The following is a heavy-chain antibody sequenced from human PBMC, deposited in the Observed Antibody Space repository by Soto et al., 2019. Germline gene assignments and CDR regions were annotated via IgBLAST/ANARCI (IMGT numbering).Heavy chain of an antibody. J-gene: IGHJ4*02. V-gene: IGHV3-9*01. CDR2: LTWNSDTI. CDR3: AKGQTVTTYFEE. CDR1: GFTVEVFA. Sequence: GGSLRLSCAASGFTVEVFAMHWVRQPPGKGLEWVSGLTWNSDTIDYADSVKGRFTISRDNAQNSLFLQMNNLRPEDTALYYCAKGQTVTTYFEEWGQGTLVTVSS. D-gene: IGHD1-1*01.